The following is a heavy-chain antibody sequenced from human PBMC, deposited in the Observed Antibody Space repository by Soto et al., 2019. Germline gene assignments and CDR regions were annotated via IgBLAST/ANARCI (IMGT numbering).Heavy chain of an antibody. V-gene: IGHV4-4*02. D-gene: IGHD4-17*01. Sequence: QVQLQESGPGLVKPSGTLSLNCALSSGSISSSNWLSWVRQPPGKGLEWSGEIYHSGSTNYNPSLKSRVTISVDKSKNQSSLKLSSVTAADKAVYYCAREGDDGDYGFWYFDLGGRGTLVTVSS. CDR3: AREGDDGDYGFWYFDL. J-gene: IGHJ2*01. CDR1: SGSISSSNW. CDR2: IYHSGST.